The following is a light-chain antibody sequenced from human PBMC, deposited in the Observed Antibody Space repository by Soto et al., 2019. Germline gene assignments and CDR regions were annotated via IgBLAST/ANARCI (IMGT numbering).Light chain of an antibody. Sequence: QSALTQPASVSGSPGQSITITCTGTSSDVGGYKSVSWYQQHPGKAPKLMIYEVSNRPSGVSNRFSASKSGNTASLTISGLQAEDEADYYCGSYTNSSSPYVIGTGTKITVL. V-gene: IGLV2-14*01. CDR2: EVS. CDR3: GSYTNSSSPYV. CDR1: SSDVGGYKS. J-gene: IGLJ1*01.